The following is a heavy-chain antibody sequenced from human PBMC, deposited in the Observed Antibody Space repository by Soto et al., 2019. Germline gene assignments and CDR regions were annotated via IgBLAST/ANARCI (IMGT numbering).Heavy chain of an antibody. CDR1: GDSVSSNSAA. CDR2: TYYRSKWYS. J-gene: IGHJ4*02. V-gene: IGHV6-1*01. CDR3: ARTGGPIDS. D-gene: IGHD3-16*01. Sequence: SQTLSLTCAISGDSVSSNSAAWNWIRQSPSRGFGWLGRTYYRSKWYSEYAVSVKGRITINPDPSKNHFSLQLNSVTPEDAAVYYCARTGGPIDSWGQGTLVTVSS.